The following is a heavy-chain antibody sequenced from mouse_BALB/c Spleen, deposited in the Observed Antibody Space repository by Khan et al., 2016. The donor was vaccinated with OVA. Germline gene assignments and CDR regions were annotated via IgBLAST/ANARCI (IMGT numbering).Heavy chain of an antibody. J-gene: IGHJ3*01. Sequence: EVELVESGGGLVKPGGSLKLSCAASGFTFSDYYMYWVRQTPEKRLEWVATISDGGNYTSYPDSVKGRFTISRDNAKNNLYLQMSSLKSEHTAMYYGARGWYGSFAFWGQGTLVTVSA. D-gene: IGHD1-1*02. V-gene: IGHV5-4*02. CDR1: GFTFSDYY. CDR3: ARGWYGSFAF. CDR2: ISDGGNYT.